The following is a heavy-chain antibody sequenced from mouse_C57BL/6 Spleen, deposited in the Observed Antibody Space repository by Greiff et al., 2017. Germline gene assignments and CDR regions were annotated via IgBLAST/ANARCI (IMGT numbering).Heavy chain of an antibody. CDR2: IYPGDGDT. D-gene: IGHD1-1*01. CDR3: ARLGSSPYAMDY. J-gene: IGHJ4*01. CDR1: GYAFSSSW. V-gene: IGHV1-82*01. Sequence: VQLQQSGPELVKPGASVKISCKASGYAFSSSWMNWVKQRPGKGLEWIGRIYPGDGDTNYNGKFKGKATLTADKSSSTAYMQLSSLTSEDSAVXFCARLGSSPYAMDYWGQGTSVTVSS.